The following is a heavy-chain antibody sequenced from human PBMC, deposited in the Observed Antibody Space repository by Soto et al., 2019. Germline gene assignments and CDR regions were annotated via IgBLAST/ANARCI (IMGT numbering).Heavy chain of an antibody. D-gene: IGHD5-12*01. CDR3: ARGDYSAYVY. CDR2: INPGGGST. V-gene: IGHV1-46*02. J-gene: IGHJ4*02. Sequence: QVHLVQSGAEVKIPGASVKVSCKTSGYPFNDYNIHWVRLAPGQGLEWMGMINPGGGSTSNPHKFQGRVTMTMDTATSTVYVEVTSLRSEGTAVYYCARGDYSAYVYGGQGTVATVSS. CDR1: GYPFNDYN.